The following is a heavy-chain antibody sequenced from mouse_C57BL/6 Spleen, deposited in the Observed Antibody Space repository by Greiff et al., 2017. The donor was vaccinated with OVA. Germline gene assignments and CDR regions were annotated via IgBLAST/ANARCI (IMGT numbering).Heavy chain of an antibody. Sequence: QVHVKQPGAELVMPGASVKLSCKASGYTFTSYWMHWVKQRPGPGLEWIGEIDPSDSYTNYNQKFKGKSTLTVDKSSSTAYMQLSSLTSEDSAVYYCARSEDYSNPAWFAYWGQGTLVTVSA. CDR3: ARSEDYSNPAWFAY. CDR1: GYTFTSYW. CDR2: IDPSDSYT. D-gene: IGHD2-5*01. J-gene: IGHJ3*01. V-gene: IGHV1-69*01.